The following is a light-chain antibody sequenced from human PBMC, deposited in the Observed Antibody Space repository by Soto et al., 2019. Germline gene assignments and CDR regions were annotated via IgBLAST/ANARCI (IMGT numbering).Light chain of an antibody. V-gene: IGLV3-9*01. Sequence: SYELTQPFSVSVALGQTARITCGGNNLAEKNVHWYQQKPGQAPVLVIHRDRNRPSGIPERFSGSSARSTATLTISRAQAGDEADYYCQVWDSSTVVFGGGTKVTVL. CDR1: NLAEKN. CDR3: QVWDSSTVV. CDR2: RDR. J-gene: IGLJ2*01.